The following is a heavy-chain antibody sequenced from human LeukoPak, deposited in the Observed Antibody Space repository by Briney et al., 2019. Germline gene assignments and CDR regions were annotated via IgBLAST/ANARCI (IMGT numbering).Heavy chain of an antibody. J-gene: IGHJ4*02. CDR1: GFTFNRYN. Sequence: PGGSLRLSCAASGFTFNRYNMNWVRRAPGKGLEWVSSISTSSSYIYYADSVRGRFTISRDNAKNSLYLQMNSLRAEDTAVYYCSTWTDLYDYWGQGTLVTVSS. CDR3: STWTDLYDY. V-gene: IGHV3-21*01. D-gene: IGHD3/OR15-3a*01. CDR2: ISTSSSYI.